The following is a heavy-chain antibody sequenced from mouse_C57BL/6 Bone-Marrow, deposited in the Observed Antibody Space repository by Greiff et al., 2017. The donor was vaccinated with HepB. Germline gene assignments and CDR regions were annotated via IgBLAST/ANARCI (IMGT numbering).Heavy chain of an antibody. CDR3: AHRGGNYVAWFAY. CDR1: GYTFTDYN. CDR2: INPNNGGT. D-gene: IGHD2-1*01. J-gene: IGHJ3*01. Sequence: VQLKQSGPELVKPGASVKMSCKASGYTFTDYNMHWVKQSHGKSLEWIGYINPNNGGTSYNQKFKGKATLTVNKSSSTAYMDLRSLTSEDSAVYYGAHRGGNYVAWFAYWGQGTLVTVSA. V-gene: IGHV1-22*01.